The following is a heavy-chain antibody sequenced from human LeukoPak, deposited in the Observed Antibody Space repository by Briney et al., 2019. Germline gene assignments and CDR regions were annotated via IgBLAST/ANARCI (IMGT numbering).Heavy chain of an antibody. Sequence: SETLSLTCAVYGGSFSGYYWSWIRQPPGKGPEWIGEINHSGSTSYNPSLKSRVTISVDTSKNQFSLKLSSVTAADTAVYYCARPYDFWSGYYDYWGQGTLVTVSS. V-gene: IGHV4-34*01. D-gene: IGHD3-3*01. CDR1: GGSFSGYY. J-gene: IGHJ4*02. CDR2: INHSGST. CDR3: ARPYDFWSGYYDY.